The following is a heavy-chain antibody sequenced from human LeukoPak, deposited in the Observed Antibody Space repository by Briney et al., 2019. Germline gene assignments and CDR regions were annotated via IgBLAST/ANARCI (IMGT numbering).Heavy chain of an antibody. CDR3: ARDACSGGSCYEEREFDY. J-gene: IGHJ4*02. Sequence: SVKVSCKASGGTFSSYAISWVRQAPGQGLEWMGGIIPIFGTANYAQKFQGRVTVTADESTSTAYMELSSLRSEDTAVYYCARDACSGGSCYEEREFDYWGQGTLVTVSS. V-gene: IGHV1-69*01. D-gene: IGHD2-15*01. CDR2: IIPIFGTA. CDR1: GGTFSSYA.